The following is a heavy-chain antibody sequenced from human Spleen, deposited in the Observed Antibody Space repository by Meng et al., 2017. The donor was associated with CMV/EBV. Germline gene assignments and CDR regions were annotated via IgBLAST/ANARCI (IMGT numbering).Heavy chain of an antibody. D-gene: IGHD3-22*01. Sequence: EVQLLESGGGLVQPGGSLRLSFAAAGLPFSSYAMSWVRQAPGKGLEWVSAISGSGGSTYYADSVKGRFTISRDNSKNTLYLQMNSLRAEDTAVYYCTTDPNYYDSSGYYWAGFDYWGQGTLVTVSS. CDR3: TTDPNYYDSSGYYWAGFDY. CDR2: ISGSGGST. CDR1: GLPFSSYA. V-gene: IGHV3-23*01. J-gene: IGHJ4*02.